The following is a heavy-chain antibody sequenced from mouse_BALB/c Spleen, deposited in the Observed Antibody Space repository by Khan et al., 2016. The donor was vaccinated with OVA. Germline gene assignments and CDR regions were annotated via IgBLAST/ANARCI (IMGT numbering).Heavy chain of an antibody. J-gene: IGHJ3*01. CDR2: IDPFNGGT. D-gene: IGHD2-13*01. CDR1: GYSFTNYY. Sequence: EVQLQQSGPELMKPGASVKISCKASGYSFTNYYIHWVKQSHGQSLEWIGYIDPFNGGTNYNQKFKGTATLTVDKSSSTASMHLRSLTSEAAAVDYCTRLGTTCWFAYWGQGTLVTVSA. CDR3: TRLGTTCWFAY. V-gene: IGHV1S135*01.